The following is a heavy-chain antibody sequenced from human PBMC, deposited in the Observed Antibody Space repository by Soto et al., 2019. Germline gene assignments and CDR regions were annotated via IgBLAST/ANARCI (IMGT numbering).Heavy chain of an antibody. D-gene: IGHD7-27*01. Sequence: GESLKISCKGSGYNFAGSWIGWVRQMPGKGLEWVGFIYPGDSDTRYSPSFQGQVTISADKSITTAYLQWGGLKASDLAMYFCVRLGECSNGGGYRLDYWGQGARVTVSS. J-gene: IGHJ4*02. CDR2: IYPGDSDT. V-gene: IGHV5-51*01. CDR3: VRLGECSNGGGYRLDY. CDR1: GYNFAGSW.